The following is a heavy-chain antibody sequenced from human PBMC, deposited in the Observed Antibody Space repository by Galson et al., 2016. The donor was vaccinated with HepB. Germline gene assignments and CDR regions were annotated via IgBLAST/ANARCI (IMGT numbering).Heavy chain of an antibody. V-gene: IGHV1-69*13. CDR2: ITPMFGIA. J-gene: IGHJ3*02. CDR3: ARPNYGSGSYRAFDI. CDR1: GGTFSGYT. Sequence: SVKVSCKASGGTFSGYTVSWVRQAPGQGLEWMGGITPMFGIANYAQKFQGRVMMTADESTNTAYMELSSLRSEDTAVYYCARPNYGSGSYRAFDIWGQGTMVTVSS. D-gene: IGHD3-10*01.